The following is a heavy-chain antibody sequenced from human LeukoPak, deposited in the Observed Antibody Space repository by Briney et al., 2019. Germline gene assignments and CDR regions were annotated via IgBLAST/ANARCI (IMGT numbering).Heavy chain of an antibody. CDR1: GYTFSDYW. CDR2: ISFDGST. Sequence: PGGSLRLSCAASGYTFSDYWMHWVRQAPGKGLVWVSCISFDGSTTYADSVKGRFTISRDNAKNTVHLQMNSLRAEDTAVYYCAKSRWETYAVRAFDIWGQGTMVTVSS. J-gene: IGHJ3*02. CDR3: AKSRWETYAVRAFDI. D-gene: IGHD1-26*01. V-gene: IGHV3-74*01.